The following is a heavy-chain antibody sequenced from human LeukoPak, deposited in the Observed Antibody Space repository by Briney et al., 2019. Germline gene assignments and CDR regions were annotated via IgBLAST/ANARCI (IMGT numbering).Heavy chain of an antibody. CDR3: AKDLDGSGMYGGTDS. D-gene: IGHD6-19*01. Sequence: PGGSLRLSCEASGFNLRDYGMNWVRHAPGKGLEWVSGITASARTTYYADSVKGRFTIYSDNSKNTLSLQMSSLRAEDTAVYYCAKDLDGSGMYGGTDSWGQGTPVTVSS. J-gene: IGHJ4*02. CDR1: GFNLRDYG. CDR2: ITASARTT. V-gene: IGHV3-23*01.